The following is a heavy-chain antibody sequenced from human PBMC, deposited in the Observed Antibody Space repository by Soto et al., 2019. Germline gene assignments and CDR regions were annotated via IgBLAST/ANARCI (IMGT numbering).Heavy chain of an antibody. CDR1: GGSISSSSYY. CDR3: AGITIFGVVTYPIVFFLIDV. J-gene: IGHJ6*04. D-gene: IGHD3-3*01. V-gene: IGHV4-39*01. Sequence: ETLSLTCTVSGGSISSSSYYWGWIRQPPGKGLEWIGSIYYSGSTYYNPSLKSRVTISVDTSKNQFSLKLSSVTAADTAVYYCAGITIFGVVTYPIVFFLIDVWRKATTVTVSS. CDR2: IYYSGST.